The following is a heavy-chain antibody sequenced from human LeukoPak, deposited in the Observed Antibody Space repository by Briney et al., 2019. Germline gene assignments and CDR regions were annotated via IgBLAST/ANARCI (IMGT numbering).Heavy chain of an antibody. CDR3: ARDGEEGYDSAFDV. Sequence: PSGGSLRLSCVGAGFTLRDYHMDWVRQAPGMGLEWVGRTRSKVRKYATEYAASVKGRFTISRDELENSEFLHLSSLTVEDTALYYCARDGEEGYDSAFDVWGQGTMVTVSS. CDR2: TRSKVRKYAT. V-gene: IGHV3-72*01. J-gene: IGHJ3*01. D-gene: IGHD3-22*01. CDR1: GFTLRDYH.